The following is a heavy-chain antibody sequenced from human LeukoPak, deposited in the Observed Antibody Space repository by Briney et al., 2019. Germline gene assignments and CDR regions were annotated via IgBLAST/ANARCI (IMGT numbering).Heavy chain of an antibody. V-gene: IGHV3-30*04. J-gene: IGHJ4*02. CDR1: GFTFNTYA. Sequence: GGSLRLSCVASGFTFNTYAIHWVHQAPGKGLGWVAAFSYDGKTTKYAGSVKGRFTISRDNSKNTLYLQMNSLRPDDTGVYYCARGTSVIARVAHDYWGQGTLVTVSS. D-gene: IGHD3-22*01. CDR3: ARGTSVIARVAHDY. CDR2: FSYDGKTT.